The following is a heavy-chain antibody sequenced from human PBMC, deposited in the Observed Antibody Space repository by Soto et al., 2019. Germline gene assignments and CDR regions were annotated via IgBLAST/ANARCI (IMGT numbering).Heavy chain of an antibody. CDR1: GCTFSSYT. J-gene: IGHJ5*02. CDR2: IIHILGIA. CDR3: ARTPDCTNGVCYP. Sequence: QVQLVQSGAEVKKHGSSVKVSCKASGCTFSSYTISWVRQAPGQGLEWMGRIIHILGIANYAEKFQGRVTITEDKSTSTAYMELSSLRSEDTAVYYCARTPDCTNGVCYPWGQGTLVTVSS. V-gene: IGHV1-69*02. D-gene: IGHD2-8*01.